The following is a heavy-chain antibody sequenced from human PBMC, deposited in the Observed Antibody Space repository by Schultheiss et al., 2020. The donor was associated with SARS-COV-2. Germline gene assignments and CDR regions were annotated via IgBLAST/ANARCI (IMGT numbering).Heavy chain of an antibody. CDR1: GYTFTTYD. J-gene: IGHJ6*03. D-gene: IGHD3-3*01. Sequence: ASVKVSCTASGYTFTTYDINWVRQATGQGLEWMGWMNPNSGNTGYAQKFQGRVTMTRNTSISTAYMELSSLRSEDTAVYYCARGKQSLTVFGVVSYYMDVWGKGTTVTV. CDR3: ARGKQSLTVFGVVSYYMDV. CDR2: MNPNSGNT. V-gene: IGHV1-8*01.